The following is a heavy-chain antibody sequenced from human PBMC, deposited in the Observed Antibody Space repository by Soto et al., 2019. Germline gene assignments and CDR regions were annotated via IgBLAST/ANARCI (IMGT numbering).Heavy chain of an antibody. V-gene: IGHV3-30*03. CDR1: GFNFRTYG. D-gene: IGHD4-17*01. Sequence: QVQLVESGGGVVQPGRSLRLSCAASGFNFRTYGIHWVRQAPGKGLEWVALISKDGSHSYYAHSVKGRFTTSRDNSQNKAFLQVNSLRADDTAGDFCARGTDYADLGNAEYFHPWGQGTLVTVSS. CDR2: ISKDGSHS. J-gene: IGHJ1*01. CDR3: ARGTDYADLGNAEYFHP.